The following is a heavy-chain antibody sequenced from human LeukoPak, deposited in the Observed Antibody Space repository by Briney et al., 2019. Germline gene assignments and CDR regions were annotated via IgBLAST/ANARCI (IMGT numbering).Heavy chain of an antibody. V-gene: IGHV3-23*01. CDR3: VKDQVLVGRVFFDS. Sequence: GGSLRLSCEASRFSFRTYAMSWVRQAPGKGLEWVSGIGVSGTTTYYTDSVKGRFTISRANSKNTLYLQMSSLRVEDTALYYCVKDQVLVGRVFFDSWGQGTLVTVSS. CDR2: IGVSGTTT. D-gene: IGHD1-26*01. CDR1: RFSFRTYA. J-gene: IGHJ4*02.